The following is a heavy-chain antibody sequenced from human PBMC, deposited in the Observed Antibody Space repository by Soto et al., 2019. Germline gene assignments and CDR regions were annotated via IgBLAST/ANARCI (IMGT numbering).Heavy chain of an antibody. CDR2: IYPGDSEI. CDR3: ARRKAGNSLDPFDF. V-gene: IGHV5-51*01. D-gene: IGHD1-1*01. Sequence: GESLKISCQASGYSFTTYWIAWVRQTPGRGLEWMGIIYPGDSEIKYSPSFDGQVTFSVDKSTSTAYLQWTGLKTSDTGMYFCARRKAGNSLDPFDFWGQGYQVTVSS. CDR1: GYSFTTYW. J-gene: IGHJ4*02.